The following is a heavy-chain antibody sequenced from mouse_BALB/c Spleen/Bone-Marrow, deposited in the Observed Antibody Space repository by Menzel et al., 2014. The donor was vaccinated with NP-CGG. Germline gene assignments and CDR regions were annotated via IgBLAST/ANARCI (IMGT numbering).Heavy chain of an antibody. J-gene: IGHJ3*01. V-gene: IGHV5-6-4*01. CDR1: GFTFSSYT. D-gene: IGHD2-4*01. CDR3: TRDDYDGAWFAY. CDR2: TSSGGSYT. Sequence: DVKLVESGGGLVKPGGSLKLSCAASGFTFSSYTMSWVRQTPEKRLEWVATTSSGGSYTYYPDSVKGRFTISRDNAKNPLYLQMSSLKSEDTAMYYCTRDDYDGAWFAYWGQGTLVTVSA.